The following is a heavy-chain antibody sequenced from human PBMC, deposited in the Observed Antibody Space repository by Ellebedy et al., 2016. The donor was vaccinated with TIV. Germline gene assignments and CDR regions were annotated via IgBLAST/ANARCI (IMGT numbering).Heavy chain of an antibody. V-gene: IGHV4-39*01. CDR3: ARTYYNGSGSYFYYYGLDV. CDR2: IYYTGTT. Sequence: SETLSLTCTITGGSISSSSNYWGWIRQPPGKGLEWIASIYYTGTTYYNPSLKSRVTVSVDTSKSQISLNLNSVTAADTAVYYCARTYYNGSGSYFYYYGLDVWGQGTTVTVSS. CDR1: GGSISSSSNY. D-gene: IGHD3-10*01. J-gene: IGHJ6*02.